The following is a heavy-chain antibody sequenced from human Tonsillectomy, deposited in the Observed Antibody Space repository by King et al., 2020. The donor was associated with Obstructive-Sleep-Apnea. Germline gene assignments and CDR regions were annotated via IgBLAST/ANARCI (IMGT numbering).Heavy chain of an antibody. V-gene: IGHV4-30-4*01. CDR2: ISYTGST. Sequence: QLQESGPGLVKPSQTLSLTCTVSGGSISSRSYYWSWIRQPPGEGREWIGFISYTGSTYYNPSVKSRVSISVDTSKNQFSLRLSSVSAADTAVYYCARVGIVGPTRFDYYGLDVWGQGTTVTVSS. J-gene: IGHJ6*02. CDR3: ARVGIVGPTRFDYYGLDV. D-gene: IGHD1-26*01. CDR1: GGSISSRSYY.